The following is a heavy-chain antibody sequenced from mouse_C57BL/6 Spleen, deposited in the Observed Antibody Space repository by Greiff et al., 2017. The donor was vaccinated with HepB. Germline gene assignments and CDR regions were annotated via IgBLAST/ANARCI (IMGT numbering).Heavy chain of an antibody. V-gene: IGHV5-4*01. J-gene: IGHJ3*01. CDR3: AREGYYGSSWFAY. D-gene: IGHD1-1*01. CDR2: ISDGGSYT. CDR1: GFTFSSYA. Sequence: EVMLVESGGGLVKPGGSLKLSCAAPGFTFSSYAMSWVRQTPEKRLEWVATISDGGSYTYYPDNVKGRFTISRDNAKNNLYLQMSHLKSEDTAMYYCAREGYYGSSWFAYWGQGTLVTVSA.